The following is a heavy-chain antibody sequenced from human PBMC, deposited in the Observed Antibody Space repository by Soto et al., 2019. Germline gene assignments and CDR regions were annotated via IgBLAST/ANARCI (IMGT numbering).Heavy chain of an antibody. CDR1: GFTFSSYG. D-gene: IGHD2-21*01. CDR3: ARVGGDNDGFDP. Sequence: QVQLVESGGGVVQPGRSLRLSCAASGFTFSSYGMHWVRQAPGKGLEWVAVIWYDGSNKYYADSVKGRFTISRDKSKNTLYLQMNSLRAEDTAVYSCARVGGDNDGFDPWGQGTLVTVSS. V-gene: IGHV3-33*01. J-gene: IGHJ5*02. CDR2: IWYDGSNK.